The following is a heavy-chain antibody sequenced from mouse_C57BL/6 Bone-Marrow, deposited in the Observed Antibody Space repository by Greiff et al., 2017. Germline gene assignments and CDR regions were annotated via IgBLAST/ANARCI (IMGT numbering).Heavy chain of an antibody. CDR1: GFTFSDYY. V-gene: IGHV5-12*01. CDR3: ARHGPYGYYFDY. Sequence: EVKLMESGGGLVQPGGSLKLSCAASGFTFSDYYMYWVRQTPEKRLEWVAYISNGGGSTYYPDTVKGRFTISRDNAKNTLYLQMSRLKSEDTAMYYCARHGPYGYYFDYWGQGTTLTVSS. CDR2: ISNGGGST. J-gene: IGHJ2*01. D-gene: IGHD2-2*01.